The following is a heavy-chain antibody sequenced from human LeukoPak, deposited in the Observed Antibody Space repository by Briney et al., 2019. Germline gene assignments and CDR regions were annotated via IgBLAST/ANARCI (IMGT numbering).Heavy chain of an antibody. CDR3: ARGYYGSGSYYTAVDY. J-gene: IGHJ4*02. V-gene: IGHV4-4*07. Sequence: SETLSLTCNVSGGSLSGYFWNWIRQPAGKGLEGVGRIYSRGSTNYNPSLKSRVPMSVDTSKNQFSLNLSSVTAADTAVYYCARGYYGSGSYYTAVDYWGQGTLVTVSS. D-gene: IGHD3-10*01. CDR2: IYSRGST. CDR1: GGSLSGYF.